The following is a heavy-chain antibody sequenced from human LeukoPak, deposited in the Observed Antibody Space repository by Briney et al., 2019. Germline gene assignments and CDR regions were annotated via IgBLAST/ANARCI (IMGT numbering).Heavy chain of an antibody. D-gene: IGHD3-10*01. CDR1: GGTFSSYA. CDR3: ARDPTYYYGSGSYFTGDY. Sequence: SVNVSCKASGGTFSSYAISWVRQAPGPGLEWKGGIITIFGTANYAQKSQGRVTITADKSTSTAYMELSSLRSEDTAVYYCARDPTYYYGSGSYFTGDYWGQGTLVTVSS. V-gene: IGHV1-69*06. J-gene: IGHJ4*02. CDR2: IITIFGTA.